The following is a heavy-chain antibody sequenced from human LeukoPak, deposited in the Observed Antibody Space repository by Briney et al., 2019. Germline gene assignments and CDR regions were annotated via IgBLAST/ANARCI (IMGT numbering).Heavy chain of an antibody. CDR3: ARSITGTTGQFDY. CDR2: IIPIFGTA. Sequence: EASVNVSCKASGGTFSSYAISWVRQAPGQGLEWMGGIIPIFGTANYAQKFQGRVTITADESTSTAYMELSSLRSEDTAVYYCARSITGTTGQFDYWGQGTLVTVSS. V-gene: IGHV1-69*13. J-gene: IGHJ4*02. D-gene: IGHD1-7*01. CDR1: GGTFSSYA.